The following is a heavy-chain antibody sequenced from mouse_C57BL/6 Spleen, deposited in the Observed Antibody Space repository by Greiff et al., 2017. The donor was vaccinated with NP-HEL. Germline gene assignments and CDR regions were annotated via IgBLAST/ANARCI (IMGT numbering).Heavy chain of an antibody. D-gene: IGHD2-3*01. J-gene: IGHJ1*03. V-gene: IGHV1-69*01. Sequence: QVQLQQPGAELVMPGASVKLSCKASGYTFTSYWMHWVKQRPGQGLEWIGELDPSDSSTNYIQKFKGKSTLTVDKSSSTAYMQLSSLTSEDSAVYYGARYDGPPGVVVDVWGTGTTVTVSS. CDR3: ARYDGPPGVVVDV. CDR1: GYTFTSYW. CDR2: LDPSDSST.